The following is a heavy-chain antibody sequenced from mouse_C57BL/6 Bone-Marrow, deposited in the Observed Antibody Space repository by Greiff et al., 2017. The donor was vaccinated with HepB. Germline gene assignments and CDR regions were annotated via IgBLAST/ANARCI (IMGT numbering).Heavy chain of an antibody. Sequence: VQLQQPGTELVKPGASVKLSCKASGYTFTSYWMHWVKQRPGQGLEWIGNINPSNGGINYNEKFKSKATLTVDKSSSTAYMQLSSLTSEDSAVYYCARKAQALYYFDYWGQGTTLTVSS. CDR1: GYTFTSYW. D-gene: IGHD3-2*02. CDR3: ARKAQALYYFDY. V-gene: IGHV1-53*01. CDR2: INPSNGGI. J-gene: IGHJ2*01.